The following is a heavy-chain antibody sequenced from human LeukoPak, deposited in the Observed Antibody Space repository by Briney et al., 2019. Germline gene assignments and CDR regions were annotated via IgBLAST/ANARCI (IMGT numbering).Heavy chain of an antibody. CDR2: ISASGDNT. CDR3: AKGGRRHYGDYVAF. Sequence: GGSLRLFCDASGFTVNSYAMNWVRQAPGKGLELVSVISASGDNTYYADSVKGRFTISRDDSKNTVYQQMNSLRADDTAVYHCAKGGRRHYGDYVAFWGQGTLVTVSS. V-gene: IGHV3-23*01. CDR1: GFTVNSYA. J-gene: IGHJ4*02. D-gene: IGHD4-17*01.